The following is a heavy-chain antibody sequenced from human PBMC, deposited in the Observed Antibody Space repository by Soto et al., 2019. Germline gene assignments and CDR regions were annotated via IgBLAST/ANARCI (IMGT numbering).Heavy chain of an antibody. Sequence: EVQLVESGGGLVQPGGSLRLSCAASKFTFTSYWMHWVRQAPGKGLMWGSRINPDGSRTTYADSVKGRFTISRDNAKNTVFLQMNSLRVEDTAVYYCARVASGSYDWIDPWGQGSLVTVSS. J-gene: IGHJ5*02. D-gene: IGHD1-26*01. CDR3: ARVASGSYDWIDP. CDR1: KFTFTSYW. V-gene: IGHV3-74*01. CDR2: INPDGSRT.